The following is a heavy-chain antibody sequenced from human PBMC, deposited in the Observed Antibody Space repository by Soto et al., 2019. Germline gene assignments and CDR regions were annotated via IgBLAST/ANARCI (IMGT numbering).Heavy chain of an antibody. CDR1: GGTFSSYA. V-gene: IGHV1-69*13. J-gene: IGHJ4*02. D-gene: IGHD3-22*01. CDR3: ARGPWSTMIVVEIPFDY. CDR2: IIPIFGTA. Sequence: SVKVSCKASGGTFSSYAISWVRPAPGQGLEWMGGIIPIFGTANYAQKFQGRVTITADESTSTAYMELSSLRSEDTAVYYCARGPWSTMIVVEIPFDYWGQGTLVTVSS.